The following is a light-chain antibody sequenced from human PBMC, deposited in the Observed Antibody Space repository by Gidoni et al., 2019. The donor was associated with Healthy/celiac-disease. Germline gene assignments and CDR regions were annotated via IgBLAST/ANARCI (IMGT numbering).Light chain of an antibody. Sequence: ELVMTQSPATLSVSPGERATLSCRASQSVSSNLAWYQQKPGQAPRLLIYGASTRATGIPARFSGSGSGTEFTLTISSLQSEDFAVYYCQQYNNWPQTFXXXTKLEIK. CDR3: QQYNNWPQT. J-gene: IGKJ2*01. CDR1: QSVSSN. V-gene: IGKV3-15*01. CDR2: GAS.